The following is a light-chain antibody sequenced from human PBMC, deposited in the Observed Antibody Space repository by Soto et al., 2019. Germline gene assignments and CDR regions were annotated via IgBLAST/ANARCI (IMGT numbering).Light chain of an antibody. CDR2: EVS. CDR3: SSNAGSNSWV. J-gene: IGLJ3*02. Sequence: QSALTQPPSASASPGQSVTISCTGTSSDVGYYNYVSWYQQHPGKAPKLMIYEVSKRPSGVPDRFSGSKSGNAASLTVSGLQAEDEADYYCSSNAGSNSWVFGGGTKLTVL. V-gene: IGLV2-8*01. CDR1: SSDVGYYNY.